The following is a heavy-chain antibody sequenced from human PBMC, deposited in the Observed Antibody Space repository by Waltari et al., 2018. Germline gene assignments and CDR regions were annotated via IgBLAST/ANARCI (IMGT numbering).Heavy chain of an antibody. CDR3: AREAPNYYYYMDV. J-gene: IGHJ6*03. CDR1: GFTFSSYS. V-gene: IGHV3-21*01. CDR2: IGGNDGSI. Sequence: EVQLVESGGGLVKPGGSLRLSCAASGFTFSSYSMNWVRQAPGKGRQWVASIGGNDGSIYYADSIKGRFTVSRDNARSSLFLQMNSLRADDTALYFCAREAPNYYYYMDVWGKGTTVTVSS.